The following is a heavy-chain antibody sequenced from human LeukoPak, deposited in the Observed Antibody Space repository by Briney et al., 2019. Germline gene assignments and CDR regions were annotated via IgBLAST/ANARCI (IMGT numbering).Heavy chain of an antibody. CDR3: ARVGCSGGTCLDGLDV. J-gene: IGHJ6*02. V-gene: IGHV6-1*01. CDR1: RDSVSTNSAA. Sequence: SQTLSLTCAISRDSVSTNSAAWNWIRQSPSRGLKWLGRTYYRSKWYYDYAVSVRSRMAINPDTSKNQFSLQLNSVTPEDSAVYYCARVGCSGGTCLDGLDVWGQGTTVIVSS. D-gene: IGHD2-15*01. CDR2: TYYRSKWYY.